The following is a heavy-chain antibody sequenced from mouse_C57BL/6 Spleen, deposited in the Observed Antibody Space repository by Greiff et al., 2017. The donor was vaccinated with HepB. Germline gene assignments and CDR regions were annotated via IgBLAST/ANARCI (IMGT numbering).Heavy chain of an antibody. CDR3: ARGANYYGSRGGFDY. J-gene: IGHJ2*01. V-gene: IGHV1-61*01. D-gene: IGHD1-1*01. CDR2: IYPSDSET. CDR1: GYTFTSYW. Sequence: QVQLQQPGAELVRPGSSVKLSCKASGYTFTSYWMDWVKQRPGQGLEWIGNIYPSDSETHYNQTFKDKATLTVDKSTSTAYMQLSSLTSEDSAVYYWARGANYYGSRGGFDYWGQGTTLTVSS.